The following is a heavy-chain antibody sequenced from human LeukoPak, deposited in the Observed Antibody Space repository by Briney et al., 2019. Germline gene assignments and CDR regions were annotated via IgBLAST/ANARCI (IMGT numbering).Heavy chain of an antibody. Sequence: GGSLRLSCAASGFTFSNYAMRWVRQAPGKGLEWVSGISGRDESTYYADSVEGRFTISRDNSKNTVFLQMNSLRVEDTAVYFCAKENFCNPYFENWGQGTLVTVSS. D-gene: IGHD2/OR15-2a*01. CDR2: ISGRDEST. V-gene: IGHV3-23*01. J-gene: IGHJ4*02. CDR1: GFTFSNYA. CDR3: AKENFCNPYFEN.